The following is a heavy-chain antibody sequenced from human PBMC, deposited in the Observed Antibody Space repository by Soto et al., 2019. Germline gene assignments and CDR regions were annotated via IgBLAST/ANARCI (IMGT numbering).Heavy chain of an antibody. V-gene: IGHV4-61*01. J-gene: IGHJ6*02. CDR2: IFFTGST. CDR3: ARDGHGMDV. CDR1: GGSVSTGNYN. Sequence: QMQLQESGPGLLKPSETLSLTYTVSGGSVSTGNYNWSWVRQTPGKVLEWIGNIFFTGSTHYNPSLTSRVTISVDTSKNQFSLELRSVTAADTAVYYCARDGHGMDVWGQGTTVTVSS.